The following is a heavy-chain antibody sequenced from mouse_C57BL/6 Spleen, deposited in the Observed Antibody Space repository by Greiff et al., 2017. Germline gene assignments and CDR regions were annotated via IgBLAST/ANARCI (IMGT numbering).Heavy chain of an antibody. CDR3: ARGGYYGSDWYFDV. J-gene: IGHJ1*03. D-gene: IGHD1-1*01. V-gene: IGHV3-6*01. Sequence: EVQLKESGPGLVKPSQSLSLTCSVTGYSITSGYYWNWIRQFPGNKLEWMGYISYDGSNNYNPSLKNRISITRDTSKNQFFLKLHSVTTEDTATYYCARGGYYGSDWYFDVWGTGTTVTVSS. CDR2: ISYDGSN. CDR1: GYSITSGYY.